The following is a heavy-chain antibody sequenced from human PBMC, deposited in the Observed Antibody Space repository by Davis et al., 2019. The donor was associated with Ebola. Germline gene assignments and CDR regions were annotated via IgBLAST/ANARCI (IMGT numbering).Heavy chain of an antibody. CDR2: IYYSGST. CDR1: GGSISSYY. CDR3: ARDSTPAGYFDY. V-gene: IGHV4-59*01. D-gene: IGHD2/OR15-2a*01. Sequence: PSETLSLTCTVSGGSISSYYWSWIRQPPGKGLEWIGYIYYSGSTNYNPSLKSRVTISVDTSKNQFSLKLSSVTAADTAAYYCARDSTPAGYFDYWGQGTLVTVSS. J-gene: IGHJ4*02.